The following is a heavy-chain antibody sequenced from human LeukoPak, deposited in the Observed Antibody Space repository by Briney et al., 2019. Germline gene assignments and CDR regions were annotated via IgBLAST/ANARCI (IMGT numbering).Heavy chain of an antibody. CDR3: AREGVGATTPVLYYFDY. D-gene: IGHD1-26*01. Sequence: SETLSLTCTVSGGSISSSSYYWGWIRQPPGKGLEWIGSIYYSGSTYYNPSLKSRVTISVDTSKNQFSLKLSSVTAADTAVYYCAREGVGATTPVLYYFDYWGQGTLVTVSS. J-gene: IGHJ4*02. CDR1: GGSISSSSYY. CDR2: IYYSGST. V-gene: IGHV4-39*07.